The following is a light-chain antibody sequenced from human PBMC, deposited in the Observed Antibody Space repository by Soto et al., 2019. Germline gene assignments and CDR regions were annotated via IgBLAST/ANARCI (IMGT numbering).Light chain of an antibody. CDR2: GNT. CDR1: SSNIGAGYD. Sequence: QSVLTQPPSVSGAPGQRVPISCTGSSSNIGAGYDVHWYQQLPGTAPNLLIYGNTNRPSGVPDRFSGSKSGTSASLAITGLQADDEADYYCQSYDSSMNAFYVFGTGTKLTVL. J-gene: IGLJ1*01. V-gene: IGLV1-40*01. CDR3: QSYDSSMNAFYV.